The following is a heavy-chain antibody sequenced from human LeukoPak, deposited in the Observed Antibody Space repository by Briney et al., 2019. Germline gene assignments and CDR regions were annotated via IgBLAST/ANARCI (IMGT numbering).Heavy chain of an antibody. Sequence: TSETLSLTCTVSGGSISSYYWSWIRQPAGKGLEWIGRIYTSGSTNYNPSLKSRVTMSVDTSKNQFSLKLSSVTAADTAVYYCARDYTHSLGGDAFDIWGQGTMVTVSS. J-gene: IGHJ3*02. D-gene: IGHD3-16*01. CDR1: GGSISSYY. CDR2: IYTSGST. CDR3: ARDYTHSLGGDAFDI. V-gene: IGHV4-4*07.